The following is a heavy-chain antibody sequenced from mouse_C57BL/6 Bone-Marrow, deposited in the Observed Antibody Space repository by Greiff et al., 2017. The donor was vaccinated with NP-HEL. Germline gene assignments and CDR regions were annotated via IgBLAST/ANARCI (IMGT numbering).Heavy chain of an antibody. V-gene: IGHV1-15*01. CDR1: GYTFTDYE. D-gene: IGHD4-1*01. CDR2: IDPETGGT. CDR3: TRGTGDFDY. Sequence: VQLQQSGAELVRPGASVTLSCKASGYTFTDYEMHWVKQTPVHGLEWIGAIDPETGGTAYNQKFKGQAILTADKSSSTAYMELRSLTSEDSAVYYCTRGTGDFDYWGQGTTLTVSS. J-gene: IGHJ2*01.